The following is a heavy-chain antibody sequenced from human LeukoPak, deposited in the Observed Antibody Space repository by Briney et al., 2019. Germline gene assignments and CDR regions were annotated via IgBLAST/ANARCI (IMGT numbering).Heavy chain of an antibody. D-gene: IGHD6-13*01. V-gene: IGHV3-7*03. J-gene: IGHJ5*02. CDR3: ARGSSSWYGSRLWFDP. CDR1: GFTFSSYW. Sequence: GGSLRLSCAASGFTFSSYWMSWVRQAPGKGLEWVANIKQDGSEKNYVDSVKGRFTISRDNAKNSLYLQMNSLRAEDTAVYYCARGSSSWYGSRLWFDPWGQGTLVTVSS. CDR2: IKQDGSEK.